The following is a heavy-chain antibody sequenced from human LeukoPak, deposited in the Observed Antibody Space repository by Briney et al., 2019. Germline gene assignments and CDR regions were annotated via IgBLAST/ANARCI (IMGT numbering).Heavy chain of an antibody. CDR3: AKEYDSSGYYFDN. J-gene: IGHJ4*02. CDR1: GFTFSSYW. V-gene: IGHV3-7*03. CDR2: IKQDGSEK. Sequence: GGSLRLSCAASGFTFSSYWVRWVREAPEKGGEWVANIKQDGSEKYYVDSVKGRFTISRDNSKNTLSLQMNSLRAEDTAVYYCAKEYDSSGYYFDNWGQGTLATVSS. D-gene: IGHD3-22*01.